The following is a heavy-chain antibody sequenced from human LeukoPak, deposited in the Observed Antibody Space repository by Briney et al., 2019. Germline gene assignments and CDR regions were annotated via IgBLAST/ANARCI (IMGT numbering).Heavy chain of an antibody. CDR3: ATDRGWRTSGYYLYYFEY. V-gene: IGHV3-7*01. CDR1: GFIFTNYF. J-gene: IGHJ4*02. Sequence: GGSLRLSCAASGFIFTNYFMSWVRQAPGKGLEWVASIKHDGSEKYYVDSVRGRFAISRDNTMNSLYLQMSSLRAEDTAVYYCATDRGWRTSGYYLYYFEYWGQGTLVTYSS. CDR2: IKHDGSEK. D-gene: IGHD3-3*01.